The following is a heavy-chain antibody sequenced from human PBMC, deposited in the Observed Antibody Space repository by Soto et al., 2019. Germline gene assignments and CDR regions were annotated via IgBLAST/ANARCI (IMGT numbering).Heavy chain of an antibody. CDR3: AKHYDILTGYHVFDY. CDR1: GFTFSSYA. V-gene: IGHV3-23*01. Sequence: EVQLLESGGGLVQPGGSLRLSCAASGFTFSSYAMSWVRQAPGKGLEWFSAISGSGGSTYYADSVKGRFTISRDNSKNTLYLQMNSLRAEDTAVYYCAKHYDILTGYHVFDYWGQGTLVTVSS. D-gene: IGHD3-9*01. CDR2: ISGSGGST. J-gene: IGHJ4*02.